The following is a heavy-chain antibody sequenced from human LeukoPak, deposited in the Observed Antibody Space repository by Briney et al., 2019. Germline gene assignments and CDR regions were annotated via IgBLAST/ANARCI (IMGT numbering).Heavy chain of an antibody. V-gene: IGHV3-7*01. J-gene: IGHJ3*02. CDR3: ARDWVAGVPFDAFDI. CDR2: IKEDGSEK. CDR1: GFTLSNYW. D-gene: IGHD3-10*01. Sequence: GGSLRLSCVASGFTLSNYWMSWVRQAPGKGLEWVANIKEDGSEKYYVGSVKGRFTISRDNAKNSLYLHMDSLTAEDTAIYYCARDWVAGVPFDAFDIWSQGTMVSVSS.